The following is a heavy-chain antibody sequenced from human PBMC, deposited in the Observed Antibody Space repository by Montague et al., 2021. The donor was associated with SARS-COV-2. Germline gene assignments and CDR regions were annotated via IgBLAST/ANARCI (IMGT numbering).Heavy chain of an antibody. Sequence: SETLSLTCAVSGGPITSYYWNWIRQPPGKGLEYIGYIYHSGSTTSNPSLKSRVSISVDTSKNQFSLKLRSATAADTAVYYCARGLENYGSGSHHFDPGGQGPLSPSPQ. V-gene: IGHV4-59*01. D-gene: IGHD3-10*01. CDR2: IYHSGST. CDR1: GGPITSYY. CDR3: ARGLENYGSGSHHFDP. J-gene: IGHJ5*02.